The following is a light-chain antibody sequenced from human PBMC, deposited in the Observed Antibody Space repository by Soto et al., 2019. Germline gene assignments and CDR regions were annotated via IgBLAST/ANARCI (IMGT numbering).Light chain of an antibody. CDR2: DNN. V-gene: IGLV1-51*01. CDR1: SSNIGNNY. CDR3: GTWDSSLSAYV. J-gene: IGLJ1*01. Sequence: QSVLTQPPSVSAAPGQKVTISCCGSSSNIGNNYVSWYQQLPGTAPKLVIYDNNKRPSGIPDRFSGSKSGTSATLGITGLQTGDEADYYCGTWDSSLSAYVFGTGTKLTVL.